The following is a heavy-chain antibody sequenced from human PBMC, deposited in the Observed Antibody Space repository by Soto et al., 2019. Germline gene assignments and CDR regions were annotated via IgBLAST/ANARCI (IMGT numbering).Heavy chain of an antibody. V-gene: IGHV5-10-1*01. Sequence: XESLTISCKGSGYSFTSYWISWVRQMPGKGLEWMGRIDPSDSYTNYSPSFQGHVTISADKSISTAYLQWSSLKASDTAMYYCASPAGYSSSWSGYYYYYGMDVWGQGTTVTVSS. CDR2: IDPSDSYT. CDR1: GYSFTSYW. D-gene: IGHD6-13*01. CDR3: ASPAGYSSSWSGYYYYYGMDV. J-gene: IGHJ6*02.